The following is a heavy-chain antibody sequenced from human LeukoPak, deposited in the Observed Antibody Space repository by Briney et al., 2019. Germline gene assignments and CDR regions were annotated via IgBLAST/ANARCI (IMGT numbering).Heavy chain of an antibody. Sequence: SVKVSCKASGGTFSSYAISWVRQAPGQGLEWMGGIIPIFGTANYAQKFQGRVTITADESTSTAYMELSSLRSEDTAVYYCASQYYDSSGYFGDWGQGTLVTVSS. CDR1: GGTFSSYA. V-gene: IGHV1-69*01. CDR2: IIPIFGTA. J-gene: IGHJ4*02. D-gene: IGHD3-22*01. CDR3: ASQYYDSSGYFGD.